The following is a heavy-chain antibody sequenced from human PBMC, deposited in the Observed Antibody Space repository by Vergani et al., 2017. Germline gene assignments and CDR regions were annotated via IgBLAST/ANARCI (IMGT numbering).Heavy chain of an antibody. D-gene: IGHD3-10*01. CDR3: AKDREVTMVREVIRAVWFDP. V-gene: IGHV3-30*18. J-gene: IGHJ5*02. Sequence: QVQLVESGGGVVQPGRSLRLSCAASGFTFSSSGLHWVRQAPGKGLEWVAVISYDGSNKYYADSVKGRVTISRDNSNNTLYLQMNSLRAEDPAVYYCAKDREVTMVREVIRAVWFDPWGEGTLVTVSS. CDR2: ISYDGSNK. CDR1: GFTFSSSG.